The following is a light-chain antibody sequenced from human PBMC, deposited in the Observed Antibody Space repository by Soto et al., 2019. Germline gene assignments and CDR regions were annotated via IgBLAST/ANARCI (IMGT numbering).Light chain of an antibody. J-gene: IGKJ4*01. CDR2: DAS. Sequence: EIVLTQSPATLSLSPGERATLSCRASQSVSSYLAWSQQKPGQAPRLLISDASNRATGIPARFSGSGSGTDFTLPISSLEPEDFAVYYCQQRSNWPLTFGGGTMVEIK. CDR1: QSVSSY. CDR3: QQRSNWPLT. V-gene: IGKV3-11*01.